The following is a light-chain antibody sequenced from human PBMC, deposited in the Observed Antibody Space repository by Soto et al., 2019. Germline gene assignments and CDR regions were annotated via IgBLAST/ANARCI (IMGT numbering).Light chain of an antibody. CDR3: QQYDNLPLSLT. CDR2: GAS. Sequence: DIQMTQSPSSLSASVGDRVTITCQARQDISNYLNWYQQKPGKAPKLLIYGASNLETGVPSRFSGSGSGTDFTFTISSLQPEDIATYYCQQYDNLPLSLTVGPGTKVDSK. V-gene: IGKV1-33*01. J-gene: IGKJ3*01. CDR1: QDISNY.